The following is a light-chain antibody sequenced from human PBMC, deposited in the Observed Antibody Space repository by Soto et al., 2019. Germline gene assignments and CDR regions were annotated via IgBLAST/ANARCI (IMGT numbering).Light chain of an antibody. CDR1: SSDVGGYNT. V-gene: IGLV2-8*01. CDR3: SSYAGSNNVEV. J-gene: IGLJ1*01. CDR2: EVN. Sequence: QSALTQPPSASGSPGQSVTISCTGTSSDVGGYNTVSWYQQHPGKAPKLMIFEVNKRPSGVPDRFSGSKSGNTASLTVSGLQAEDEADYYCSSYAGSNNVEVFGTGNKLTVL.